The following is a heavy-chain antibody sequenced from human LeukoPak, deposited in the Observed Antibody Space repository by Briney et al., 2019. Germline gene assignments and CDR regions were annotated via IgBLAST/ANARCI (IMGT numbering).Heavy chain of an antibody. CDR3: ARGYSSSWYNWFDP. CDR1: GFTFSSYW. D-gene: IGHD6-13*01. J-gene: IGHJ5*02. V-gene: IGHV3-7*01. Sequence: GGSLRLSCAASGFTFSSYWMSWVRQAPGKGLEWVANIKQDGSEKYYVDSVKGRFTISRDNAKNSLYLQMNSLRAEDTAVYYCARGYSSSWYNWFDPWGQGTLVTVSS. CDR2: IKQDGSEK.